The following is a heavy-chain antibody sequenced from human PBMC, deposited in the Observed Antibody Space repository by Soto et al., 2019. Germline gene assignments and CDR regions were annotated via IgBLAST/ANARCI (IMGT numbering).Heavy chain of an antibody. CDR3: AKDDIGYYYGSGSYYKAPLGY. CDR2: ISYDGSNK. D-gene: IGHD3-10*01. J-gene: IGHJ4*02. V-gene: IGHV3-30*18. Sequence: GGSLRLSCAASGFTFSSYGMHWVRQAPGKGLEWVAVISYDGSNKYYADSVKGRFTISRDNSKNTLYLQMNSLRAEDTAVYYCAKDDIGYYYGSGSYYKAPLGYWGQGTLVTVSS. CDR1: GFTFSSYG.